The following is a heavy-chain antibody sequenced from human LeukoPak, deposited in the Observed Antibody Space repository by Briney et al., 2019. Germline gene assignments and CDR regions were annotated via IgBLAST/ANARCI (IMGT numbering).Heavy chain of an antibody. CDR2: IYYSGST. J-gene: IGHJ5*02. CDR3: ARPTTYIAAAGGNWFDP. Sequence: SETLSLTCTVSGGSISSSSYYWGWIRQPPGKGLEWIGSIYYSGSTYYNPSLKSRVTISVDTSKNQFSLKLSSVTAADTAVYYCARPTTYIAAAGGNWFDPWGQGTLVTVSS. D-gene: IGHD6-13*01. V-gene: IGHV4-39*01. CDR1: GGSISSSSYY.